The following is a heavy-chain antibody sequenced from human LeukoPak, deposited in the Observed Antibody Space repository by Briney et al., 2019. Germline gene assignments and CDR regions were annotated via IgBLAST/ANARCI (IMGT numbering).Heavy chain of an antibody. CDR3: ARARAGRWLQRAFDI. CDR2: ISSSGSTI. CDR1: GFTFSDYY. J-gene: IGHJ3*02. D-gene: IGHD5-24*01. V-gene: IGHV3-11*01. Sequence: PGGSPRLSCAASGFTFSDYYMSWIRQAPGKGLEWVSYISSSGSTIYYADSVKGRFTISRDNAKNSLYLQMNSLRAEDTAVYYCARARAGRWLQRAFDIWGQGTMVTVSS.